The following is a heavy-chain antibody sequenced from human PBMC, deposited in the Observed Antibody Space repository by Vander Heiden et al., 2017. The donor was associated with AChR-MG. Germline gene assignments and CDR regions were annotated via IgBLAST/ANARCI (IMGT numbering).Heavy chain of an antibody. Sequence: QLQLQESGSGLVKPSQTLSLTCAVPGGSISSGGYSWSWIRQPPGKGLEWIGYIYHSGSTYYNPSLKSRVTISVDRSKNQFSLKLSSVTAADTAVYYCARVGCSGGSCYSSWFDPWGQGTLVTVSS. CDR3: ARVGCSGGSCYSSWFDP. CDR2: IYHSGST. V-gene: IGHV4-30-2*01. CDR1: GGSISSGGYS. J-gene: IGHJ5*02. D-gene: IGHD2-15*01.